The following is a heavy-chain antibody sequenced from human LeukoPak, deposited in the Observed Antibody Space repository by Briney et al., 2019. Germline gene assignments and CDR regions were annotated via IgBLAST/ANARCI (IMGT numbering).Heavy chain of an antibody. CDR3: ARRRSRGPIDY. V-gene: IGHV3-53*01. CDR1: GFTLGSYW. D-gene: IGHD3-10*01. Sequence: PGGSLRLSCAASGFTLGSYWMAWVRQAPGKGLEWVSISYSGGSTFYADSVMGRFVISKDSSKNTLFLQMNSLRPDDTAFYYCARRRSRGPIDYWGRGTLVTVSS. J-gene: IGHJ4*02. CDR2: SYSGGST.